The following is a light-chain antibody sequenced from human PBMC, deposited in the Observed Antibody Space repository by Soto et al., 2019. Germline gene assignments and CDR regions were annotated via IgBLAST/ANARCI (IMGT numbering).Light chain of an antibody. CDR3: LQHNSYPRT. J-gene: IGKJ1*01. CDR1: QNITNN. CDR2: KAS. Sequence: DIQMTKSPSSLSASIEDRVTITCQASQNITNNLSWYQQKPGKAPKLLIYKASSLESGVPSRFSGSGSGTEFTLTISSLQPEDFATYYCLQHNSYPRTFGQGTKVDI. V-gene: IGKV1-17*01.